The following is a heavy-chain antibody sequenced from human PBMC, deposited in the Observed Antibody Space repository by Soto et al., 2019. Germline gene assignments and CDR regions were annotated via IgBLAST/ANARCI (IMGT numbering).Heavy chain of an antibody. CDR1: GFTFSSYA. Sequence: PGGSLRLSCAASGFTFSSYAMSWVRQAPGKGLEWVSAISGSGGSTYYADSVKGRFTISRDNSKNTLYLQMNSLRAEDTAVYYCAKFRSPITMIVVVTGGYWGQGTLVTVSS. V-gene: IGHV3-23*01. CDR3: AKFRSPITMIVVVTGGY. CDR2: ISGSGGST. J-gene: IGHJ4*02. D-gene: IGHD3-22*01.